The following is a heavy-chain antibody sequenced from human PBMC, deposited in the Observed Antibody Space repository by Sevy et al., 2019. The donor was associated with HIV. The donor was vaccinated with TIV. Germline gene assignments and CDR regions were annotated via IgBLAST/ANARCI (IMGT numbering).Heavy chain of an antibody. J-gene: IGHJ6*02. CDR3: ARDNLIVELGFVVVPAAMIVYYYGMDV. D-gene: IGHD2-2*01. CDR1: GFTFSSYS. CDR2: ISSSSSYI. Sequence: GGSPRLSCAASGFTFSSYSMNWVRQAPGKGLEWVSSISSSSSYIYYADSVKGRFTISRDNAKNSLYLQMNSLRAEDTAVYYCARDNLIVELGFVVVPAAMIVYYYGMDVWGQGTTVTVSS. V-gene: IGHV3-21*01.